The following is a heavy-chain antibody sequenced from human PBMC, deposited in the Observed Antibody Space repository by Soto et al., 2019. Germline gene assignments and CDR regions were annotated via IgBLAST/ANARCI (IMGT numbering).Heavy chain of an antibody. CDR2: ITGRSAVP. J-gene: IGHJ5*02. CDR1: GLTLRSYA. D-gene: IGHD3-16*01. V-gene: IGHV3-23*01. Sequence: EGQLLQSGGDLVQPGGSLRLSCAGSGLTLRSYAMTWIRQTPEKGLEWVSTITGRSAVPSYADYVNGRFTVSRDNSKNTLYLQMNSLRPDHTAIYYCAKGGPFTGGFDPWGQGTLVTVSA. CDR3: AKGGPFTGGFDP.